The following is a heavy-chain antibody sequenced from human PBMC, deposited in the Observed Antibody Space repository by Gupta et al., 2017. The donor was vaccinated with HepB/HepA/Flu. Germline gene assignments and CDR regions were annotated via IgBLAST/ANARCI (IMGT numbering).Heavy chain of an antibody. Sequence: EVQLVESGGGLVQPGGSLRLSCSASGFTLSNYDIHWVRQPTGKGLEWVSVIGRGGTFYTGSVKGRFTISRENAKNSVYLQMNNLSAGDTAVYYCARVSRFGGAKDGMDVWGQGTTVSVSS. J-gene: IGHJ6*02. CDR2: IGRGGT. CDR3: ARVSRFGGAKDGMDV. CDR1: GFTLSNYD. D-gene: IGHD3-10*01. V-gene: IGHV3-13*01.